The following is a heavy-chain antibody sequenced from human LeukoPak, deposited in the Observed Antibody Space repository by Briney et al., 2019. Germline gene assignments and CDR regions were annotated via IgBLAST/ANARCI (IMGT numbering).Heavy chain of an antibody. Sequence: ISYDGSNKYYADSVNGRFTISRDNSKNTLYLQMNSLRAEDTAVYYCAKAGIVATIFGILDYWGQGTLVTVSS. V-gene: IGHV3-30*18. J-gene: IGHJ4*02. CDR3: AKAGIVATIFGILDY. D-gene: IGHD5-12*01. CDR2: ISYDGSNK.